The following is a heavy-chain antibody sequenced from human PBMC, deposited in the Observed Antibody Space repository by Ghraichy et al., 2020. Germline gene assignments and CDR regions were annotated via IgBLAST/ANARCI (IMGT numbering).Heavy chain of an antibody. D-gene: IGHD6-13*01. CDR1: GFTFSTFW. Sequence: GGSLRLSCTASGFTFSTFWMSWVRQAPGKGLEWVANIKQDGSEKYYVDSVKGRFTISRDNAKNSLYLQMNDLRAEDTAVYYCARDLSSIWYAYWGQGTLVTVSS. V-gene: IGHV3-7*03. CDR3: ARDLSSIWYAY. CDR2: IKQDGSEK. J-gene: IGHJ4*02.